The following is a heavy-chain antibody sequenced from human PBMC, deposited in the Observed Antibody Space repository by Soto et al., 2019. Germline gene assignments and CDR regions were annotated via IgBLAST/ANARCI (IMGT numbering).Heavy chain of an antibody. CDR3: GRDVESGRSKYYYYLYVMGV. CDR2: LSYDGSNK. CDR1: GFTFSSSA. D-gene: IGHD1-26*01. J-gene: IGHJ6*01. Sequence: GGSLRLSCAASGFTFSSSAMHWVRQAPGKGLEWVAVLSYDGSNKYYADSVKGRFTISRDNSKNTLYLQMDSLRTADTALYYCGRDVESGRSKYYYYLYVMGVSGEGAKVTV. V-gene: IGHV3-30-3*01.